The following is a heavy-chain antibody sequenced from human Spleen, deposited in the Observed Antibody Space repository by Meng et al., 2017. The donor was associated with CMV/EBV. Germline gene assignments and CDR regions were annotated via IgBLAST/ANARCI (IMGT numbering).Heavy chain of an antibody. CDR1: GFTFGDYY. Sequence: GGSLRLSCAASGFTFGDYYMSWIGQAPGKGMEWVSYISESVPTIYYAQSVKGRFTISPYNAKNSLYLQMNSLRAEDMALYYCPKDIYSSTFGYFDYWGQGTLVTVSS. D-gene: IGHD6-13*01. J-gene: IGHJ4*02. V-gene: IGHV3-11*01. CDR3: PKDIYSSTFGYFDY. CDR2: ISESVPTI.